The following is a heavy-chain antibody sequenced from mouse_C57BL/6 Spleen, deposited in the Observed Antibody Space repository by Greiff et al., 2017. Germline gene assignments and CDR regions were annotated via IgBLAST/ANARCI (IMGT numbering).Heavy chain of an antibody. D-gene: IGHD2-2*01. CDR2: IDPETGGT. CDR3: TTMVTTTTCAY. Sequence: VQVVESGAELVRPGASVTLSCKASGYTFTDDEMHWVKQTPVHGLEWIGTIDPETGGTAYNQKFKGKAILTADKSSSTAYMELRSLTSEDPAVYYCTTMVTTTTCAYWGQGTLVTVSA. CDR1: GYTFTDDE. V-gene: IGHV1-15*01. J-gene: IGHJ3*01.